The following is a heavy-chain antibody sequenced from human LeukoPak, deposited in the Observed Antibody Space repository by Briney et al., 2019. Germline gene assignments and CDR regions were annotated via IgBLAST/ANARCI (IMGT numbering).Heavy chain of an antibody. CDR2: IYYSGST. J-gene: IGHJ4*02. CDR3: VGSGHVLSLGY. V-gene: IGHV4-39*07. Sequence: PSETLSLTCTVSGGSISSSSHYWGWIRQPPGKGLEWIGSIYYSGSTYYNPSLKSRVTISVDTSKNQFSLKLSSVTAADTAVYYCVGSGHVLSLGYWGQGTLVTVSS. CDR1: GGSISSSSHY. D-gene: IGHD3-10*01.